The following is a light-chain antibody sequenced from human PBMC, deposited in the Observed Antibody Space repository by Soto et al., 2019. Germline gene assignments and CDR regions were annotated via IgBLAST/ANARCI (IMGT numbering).Light chain of an antibody. V-gene: IGKV3-20*01. J-gene: IGKJ4*01. Sequence: EIVLTQSPGTLSLSPGERATLSCRASQTVTSSYITWYQQKPGQAPRLLIYRASSRAAGIPDRFSGSGSGTDFTFTISRLEAEDFAVYYCQQYDVSPPVTFGGGTKVEVK. CDR1: QTVTSSY. CDR3: QQYDVSPPVT. CDR2: RAS.